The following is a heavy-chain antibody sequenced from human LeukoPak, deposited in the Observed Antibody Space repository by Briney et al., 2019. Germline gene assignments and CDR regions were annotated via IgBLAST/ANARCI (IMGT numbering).Heavy chain of an antibody. CDR2: LYYSGST. J-gene: IGHJ2*01. CDR3: ARTIRRGWFDL. Sequence: SETLSLTCNVSGASISDYYWSWVRQSPEKGLEWIACLYYSGSTHYNPSLRSRVAISGDTSKNQFSLKLTSVTTADTAVYFCARTIRRGWFDLWGRGTLVTVSS. V-gene: IGHV4-59*01. D-gene: IGHD2-15*01. CDR1: GASISDYY.